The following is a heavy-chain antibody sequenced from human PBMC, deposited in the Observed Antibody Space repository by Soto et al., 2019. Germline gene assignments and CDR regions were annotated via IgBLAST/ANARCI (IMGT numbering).Heavy chain of an antibody. CDR2: IWYDGSNT. V-gene: IGHV3-33*01. J-gene: IGHJ6*02. Sequence: PGGSLRLSCAASGFIFSSFGMHWVRQAPGKGLEWVAHIWYDGSNTYYADSVKGRFTISRDNAKNSVNLQINSLRAEETTVYFCARDGSGGSCYPGREVGGQGTRVTVP. D-gene: IGHD2-15*01. CDR1: GFIFSSFG. CDR3: ARDGSGGSCYPGREV.